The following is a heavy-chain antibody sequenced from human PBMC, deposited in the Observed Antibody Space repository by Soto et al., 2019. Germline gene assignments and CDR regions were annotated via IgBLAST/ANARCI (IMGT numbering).Heavy chain of an antibody. CDR3: AKDSRIAARRVDFVDV. J-gene: IGHJ6*04. D-gene: IGHD6-6*01. CDR2: IWYDGSNK. V-gene: IGHV3-33*06. CDR1: GFTFSSYG. Sequence: GGSLRLSCAASGFTFSSYGMHWVRQAPGKGLEWVAVIWYDGSNKYYADSVKGRFTISRDNSKNTLYLQMNSLRAEDTAVYYCAKDSRIAARRVDFVDVWGKGTTVTVSS.